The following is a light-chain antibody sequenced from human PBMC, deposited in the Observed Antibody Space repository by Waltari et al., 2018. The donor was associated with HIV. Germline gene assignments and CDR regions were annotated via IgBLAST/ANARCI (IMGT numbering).Light chain of an antibody. CDR1: SGPVSPRSY. Sequence: QTVVTQEPSFSVSPGGTVTRTCGLRSGPVSPRSYPSLYQQTPGQPPRTLLYSTNTRSSGVPDRFSGSIRGNKAALTITGAQADDESDYYCVLFMGNGIWVFGGGTKLTVL. CDR3: VLFMGNGIWV. CDR2: STN. V-gene: IGLV8-61*01. J-gene: IGLJ3*02.